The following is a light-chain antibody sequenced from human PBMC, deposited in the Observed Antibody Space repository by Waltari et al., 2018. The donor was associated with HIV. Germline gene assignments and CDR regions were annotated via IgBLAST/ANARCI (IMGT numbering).Light chain of an antibody. CDR1: SSDVGDYNY. V-gene: IGLV2-11*01. CDR2: DVN. Sequence: QSALTQPRSVSGSPGQSVTISCTGTSSDVGDYNYVSWYQPLPAKAPKLMIFDVNKRPSGVPDRFSGSKSGNTASLTISGLQAEDEADYYCCSYADDYTWVFGGGTKLTVL. CDR3: CSYADDYTWV. J-gene: IGLJ3*02.